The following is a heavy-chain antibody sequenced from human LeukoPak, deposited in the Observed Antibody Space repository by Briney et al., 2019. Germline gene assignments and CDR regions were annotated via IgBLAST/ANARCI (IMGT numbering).Heavy chain of an antibody. D-gene: IGHD6-13*01. V-gene: IGHV4-59*01. CDR3: ARTRSSWYDY. CDR1: GGSISSYY. Sequence: PSETLSLTCTVSGGSISSYYWSWIRQPPGKGLEWIGYIYYSGSTNYNPSLKSRVTISVDKSKTQFSLKLSSVTAADTAVYYCARTRSSWYDYWGQGTLVTVSS. J-gene: IGHJ4*02. CDR2: IYYSGST.